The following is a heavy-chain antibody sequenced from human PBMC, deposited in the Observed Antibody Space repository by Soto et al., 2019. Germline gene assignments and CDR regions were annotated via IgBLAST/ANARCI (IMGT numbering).Heavy chain of an antibody. D-gene: IGHD6-19*01. V-gene: IGHV4-61*05. J-gene: IGHJ3*01. CDR1: GGSSRQSSYF. Sequence: SETLSLTCAVSGGSSRQSSYFWGWIRQPPGKGLEWIGYIYYSGSTNYNPSLKSRVTISVDTSKNQFSLKLSSVTAADTAVYYCARQQWLVLNAFDFWGQGTMVTV. CDR2: IYYSGST. CDR3: ARQQWLVLNAFDF.